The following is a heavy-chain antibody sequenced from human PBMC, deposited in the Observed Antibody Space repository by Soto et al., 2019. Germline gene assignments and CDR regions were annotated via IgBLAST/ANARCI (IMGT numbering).Heavy chain of an antibody. J-gene: IGHJ4*02. V-gene: IGHV4-4*02. D-gene: IGHD3-16*01. Sequence: QVQLQESGPGLVKPSGTLSLTCAVSGDSISSGDWCWSWVRQFPGKGLEWIGEIYYSGSTTYNPSLKSRVXXXXXXXXXXXXXXXXXXXXXXXXXXXXXXXXXXXXFGSLDYWGQGTLVTVSS. CDR2: IYYSGST. CDR3: XXXXXXXXFGSLDY. CDR1: GDSISSGDW.